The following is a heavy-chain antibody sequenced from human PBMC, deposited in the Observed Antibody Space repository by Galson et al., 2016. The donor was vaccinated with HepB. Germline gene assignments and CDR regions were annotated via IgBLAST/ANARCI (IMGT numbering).Heavy chain of an antibody. Sequence: SVKVSCTASGYTFTSYDIHWVRQATGQGLEWMGWMYPNSGNTGYEQKFQGRVTLTRSTSNSTVHMELSSLRSEDMAMYYCARVEYASSTGANRFDYWGQGTLVTVSS. V-gene: IGHV1-8*02. CDR2: MYPNSGNT. J-gene: IGHJ4*02. CDR3: ARVEYASSTGANRFDY. CDR1: GYTFTSYD. D-gene: IGHD6-6*01.